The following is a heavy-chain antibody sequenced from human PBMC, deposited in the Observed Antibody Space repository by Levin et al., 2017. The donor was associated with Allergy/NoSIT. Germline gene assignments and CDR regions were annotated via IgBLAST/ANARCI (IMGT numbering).Heavy chain of an antibody. V-gene: IGHV4-59*01. CDR3: ARDPGE. D-gene: IGHD4-17*01. CDR1: GASISSYY. Sequence: SQTLSLTCTVSGASISSYYWSWIRQPPGKGLEWLGYIYYSGSTNYNPSLKSRVTISVDTSKNQFSLKLSSVTAADTAVYYCARDPGEWGQGTLVTVSS. J-gene: IGHJ4*02. CDR2: IYYSGST.